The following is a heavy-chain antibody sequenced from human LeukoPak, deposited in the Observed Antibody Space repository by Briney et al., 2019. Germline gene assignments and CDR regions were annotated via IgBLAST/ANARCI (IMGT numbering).Heavy chain of an antibody. CDR2: IRSKPYGGTA. Sequence: PGGSLRLSCTASGLLFGDYAMTWVRQAPGKGLEWVGFIRSKPYGGTAEYAASVKGRFTISGDDSKTIAYLDMNGLKTEDTAVYHCTVQVIPSDKWFDPWGQGTPVTVSS. CDR3: TVQVIPSDKWFDP. CDR1: GLLFGDYA. V-gene: IGHV3-49*04. J-gene: IGHJ5*02. D-gene: IGHD2-21*01.